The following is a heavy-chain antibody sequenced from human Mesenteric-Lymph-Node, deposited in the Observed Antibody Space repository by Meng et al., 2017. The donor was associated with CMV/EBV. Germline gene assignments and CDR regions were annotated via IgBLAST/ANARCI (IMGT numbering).Heavy chain of an antibody. CDR1: GFTFSSYS. Sequence: GGSLRLSCAASGFTFSSYSMNWVRQAPGKGLEWVSSISSSSSYIYYADSVKGRFTISRDNAKNSLYLQMNSLRAEDMALYYCAKSGSSSWYEGPFDYWGQGTLVTVSS. J-gene: IGHJ4*02. V-gene: IGHV3-21*04. CDR2: ISSSSSYI. CDR3: AKSGSSSWYEGPFDY. D-gene: IGHD6-13*01.